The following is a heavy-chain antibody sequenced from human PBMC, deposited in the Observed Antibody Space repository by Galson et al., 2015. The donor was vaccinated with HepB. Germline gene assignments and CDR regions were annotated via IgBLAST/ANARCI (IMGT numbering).Heavy chain of an antibody. CDR2: ISYSGST. D-gene: IGHD2/OR15-2a*01. CDR3: ARPGSTTGWFYFDD. V-gene: IGHV4-39*01. CDR1: GEPINSDSYY. Sequence: ETLSLTCTVSGEPINSDSYYWGWIRQPPGKGLDWIGSISYSGSTYYNPSLKSRVTISVDTSRNQFSLKLSSVTATDAAVYYCARPGSTTGWFYFDDWGQGSLVTVSS. J-gene: IGHJ4*02.